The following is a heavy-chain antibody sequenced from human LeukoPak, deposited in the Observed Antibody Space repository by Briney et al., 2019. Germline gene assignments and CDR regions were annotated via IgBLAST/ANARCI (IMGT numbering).Heavy chain of an antibody. V-gene: IGHV4-34*01. CDR3: ARAVESGYYYYYYGMDV. J-gene: IGHJ6*02. D-gene: IGHD1-14*01. Sequence: SETLSLTCAVYGGSFSGYYWSWIRQPPGKGLEWIGEINHSGSTNYNPSLKSRVTISVDTSKNQFSLKLSSVTAADTAVYYCARAVESGYYYYYYGMDVWGQGTLVTVSS. CDR1: GGSFSGYY. CDR2: INHSGST.